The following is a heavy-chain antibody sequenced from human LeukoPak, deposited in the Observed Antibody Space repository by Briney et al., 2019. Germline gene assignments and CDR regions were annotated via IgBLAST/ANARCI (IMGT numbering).Heavy chain of an antibody. J-gene: IGHJ4*02. V-gene: IGHV4-39*01. CDR2: IYYSGST. D-gene: IGHD4-17*01. CDR3: ARPYGAAGLD. CDR1: GGSISSSSYY. Sequence: SETLSLTCTVSGGSISSSSYYWGWIRQHPGKGLEWIGSIYYSGSTYYNPSLKSRVTISVDTSKNQFSLKLSSVTAADTAVYYCARPYGAAGLDWGQGTLVTVSS.